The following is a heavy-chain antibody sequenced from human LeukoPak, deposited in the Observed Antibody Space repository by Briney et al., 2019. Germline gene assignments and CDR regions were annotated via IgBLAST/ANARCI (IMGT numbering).Heavy chain of an antibody. J-gene: IGHJ6*02. Sequence: ASVKVSCKASGYTFTSYAMNWVRQAPGQGLEWMGWINTNTGNPTYAQGFTGRFVFSLDTSVSTAYLRISSLKAEDTAVYYCARDIVAAAGMRGYYYGMDVWGQGTTVTVSS. D-gene: IGHD6-13*01. V-gene: IGHV7-4-1*02. CDR2: INTNTGNP. CDR1: GYTFTSYA. CDR3: ARDIVAAAGMRGYYYGMDV.